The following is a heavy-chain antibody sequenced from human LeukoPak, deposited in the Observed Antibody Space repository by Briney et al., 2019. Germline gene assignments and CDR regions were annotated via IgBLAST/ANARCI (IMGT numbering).Heavy chain of an antibody. CDR3: ATRSETTVTTDDAFDI. CDR1: GGSISSYY. Sequence: SETLSLTCTVSGGSISSYYWSWIRQPPGKGLEWIGYIYYSGSTNYNPSLKSRVTISVDTSKNQFSLKLSSVTAADTAVYYCATRSETTVTTDDAFDIWGQGTMVTVSS. D-gene: IGHD4-17*01. CDR2: IYYSGST. V-gene: IGHV4-59*08. J-gene: IGHJ3*02.